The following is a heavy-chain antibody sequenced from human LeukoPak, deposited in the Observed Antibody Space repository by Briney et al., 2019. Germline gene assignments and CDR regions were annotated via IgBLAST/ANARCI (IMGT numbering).Heavy chain of an antibody. Sequence: ALVKVSCKASGGTFSSYGISWVRQAPGQGLEWMGGIIPSFGTANYAQKFQGKVTITADESTSTAYMELSSLRSEDTAVYYCARLSTGGYYYGSGFDYWGQGTLVTVSS. J-gene: IGHJ4*02. D-gene: IGHD3-10*01. CDR2: IIPSFGTA. CDR3: ARLSTGGYYYGSGFDY. CDR1: GGTFSSYG. V-gene: IGHV1-69*01.